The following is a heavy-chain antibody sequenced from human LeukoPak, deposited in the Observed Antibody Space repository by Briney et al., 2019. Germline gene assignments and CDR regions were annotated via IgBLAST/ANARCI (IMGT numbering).Heavy chain of an antibody. V-gene: IGHV3-33*01. J-gene: IGHJ5*02. Sequence: GGSLRLSCAASGFTFSSYGMHWVRQAPGKGLEWVAVIWYDGSNKYYADSVKGRFTLSRDNSKNTLHLQMNSLKAEDTAVYYCARGEEVDPWGQGTLVTVSS. CDR3: ARGEEVDP. CDR1: GFTFSSYG. CDR2: IWYDGSNK.